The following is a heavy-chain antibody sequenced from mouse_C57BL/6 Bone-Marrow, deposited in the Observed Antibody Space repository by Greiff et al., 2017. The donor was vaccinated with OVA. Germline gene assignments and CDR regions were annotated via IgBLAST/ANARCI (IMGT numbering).Heavy chain of an antibody. V-gene: IGHV14-3*01. CDR3: APLITTVAYEGYFDV. D-gene: IGHD1-1*01. CDR2: IDPANGNT. J-gene: IGHJ1*03. Sequence: EVKVEESVAELVRPGASVKLSCTASGFNIKNTYMHWVKQRPEQGLEWIGRIDPANGNTKYAPKFQGKATITADTSSNTAYLQLSSLTSEDTAIYYCAPLITTVAYEGYFDVWGTGTTVTVSS. CDR1: GFNIKNTY.